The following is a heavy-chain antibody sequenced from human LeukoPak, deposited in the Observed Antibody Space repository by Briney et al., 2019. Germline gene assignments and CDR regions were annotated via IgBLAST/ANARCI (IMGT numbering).Heavy chain of an antibody. D-gene: IGHD6-19*01. V-gene: IGHV4-59*01. CDR3: ARHGYTSGPIDY. CDR1: GGSMSSYY. J-gene: IGHJ4*02. CDR2: VYYTGSS. Sequence: SETLSLTCTVSGGSMSSYYWSWIRQPPGKSLEWIGFVYYTGSSDYSPSLKSRVTISVDTSKNQFSLKLISLTAADTAVYFCARHGYTSGPIDYWGQGTLVTVSS.